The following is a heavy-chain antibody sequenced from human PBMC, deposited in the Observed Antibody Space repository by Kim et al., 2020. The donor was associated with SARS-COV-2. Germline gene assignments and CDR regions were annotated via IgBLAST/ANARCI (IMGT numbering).Heavy chain of an antibody. CDR1: GFTFSSYA. J-gene: IGHJ6*02. D-gene: IGHD6-13*01. CDR2: ISGSGGST. V-gene: IGHV3-23*01. Sequence: GGSLRLSCAASGFTFSSYAMSWVRQAPGKGLEWVSAISGSGGSTYYADSVKGRFTISRDNSKNTLYLQMNSLRAEDTAVYYCAKSRLPAGIGPRYYYYYYGMDVWGQGTTVTVSS. CDR3: AKSRLPAGIGPRYYYYYYGMDV.